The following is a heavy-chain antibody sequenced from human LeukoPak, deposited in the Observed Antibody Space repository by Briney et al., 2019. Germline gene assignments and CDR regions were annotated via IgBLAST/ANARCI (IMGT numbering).Heavy chain of an antibody. CDR3: ARAYGSGSYGIYYGMDV. V-gene: IGHV1-46*01. D-gene: IGHD3-10*01. J-gene: IGHJ6*04. CDR1: GYTFTSYY. Sequence: ASVKVSCKASGYTFTSYYMHWVRQAPGQGLEWMGIINPSGGSTSYAQKFQGRVTMTRDTSTSTVYMELSSLRSEDTAVYYCARAYGSGSYGIYYGMDVWGKGTTVIVSS. CDR2: INPSGGST.